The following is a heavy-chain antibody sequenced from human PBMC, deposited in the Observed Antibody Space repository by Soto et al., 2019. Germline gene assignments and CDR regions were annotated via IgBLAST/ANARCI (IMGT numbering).Heavy chain of an antibody. Sequence: QVLLVQSGAAVRKPGASVKVSCKASGYTFIRYTMHWVRQAPGQRLEWMGWINAGNGNTKYSQKFQGRVTITRDASASTVYMDLGRLRSEDTAVYYCAREPPDYDLFTAFYSYNGMDVWVQGTTVTVS. CDR2: INAGNGNT. CDR1: GYTFIRYT. CDR3: AREPPDYDLFTAFYSYNGMDV. V-gene: IGHV1-3*01. D-gene: IGHD3-9*01. J-gene: IGHJ6*02.